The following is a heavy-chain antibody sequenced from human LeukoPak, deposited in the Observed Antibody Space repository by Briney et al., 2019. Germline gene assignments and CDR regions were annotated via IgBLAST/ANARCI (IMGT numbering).Heavy chain of an antibody. Sequence: PSETLSLTCTVSGGSISSGGYYWRWIRQHPGKGLEWIGYIYYSGSTYYNPSLKSRVTISVDTSKNQFSLKLSSVTAADTAVYYCARERFLEWLEGVDYWGQGTLVTVSS. V-gene: IGHV4-31*03. CDR2: IYYSGST. CDR3: ARERFLEWLEGVDY. J-gene: IGHJ4*02. D-gene: IGHD3-3*01. CDR1: GGSISSGGYY.